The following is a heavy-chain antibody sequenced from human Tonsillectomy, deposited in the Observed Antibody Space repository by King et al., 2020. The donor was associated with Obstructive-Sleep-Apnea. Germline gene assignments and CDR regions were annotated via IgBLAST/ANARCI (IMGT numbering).Heavy chain of an antibody. CDR3: ATTAAEGVFDI. D-gene: IGHD6-13*01. Sequence: QLQESGPGLVKPSQTLSLTCTVSGGSISSGDFYWVWIRQPPGKGLEWMGYINYSGSTYYNPSLKSRVTISVDTSQNQFSLRLSSVTAADTAVYYCATTAAEGVFDIWGQGTLVTVSS. V-gene: IGHV4-30-4*01. J-gene: IGHJ3*02. CDR1: GGSISSGDFY. CDR2: INYSGST.